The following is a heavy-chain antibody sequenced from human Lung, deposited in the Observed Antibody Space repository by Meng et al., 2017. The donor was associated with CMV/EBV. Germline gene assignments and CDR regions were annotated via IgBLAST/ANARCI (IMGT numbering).Heavy chain of an antibody. V-gene: IGHV4-39*07. CDR2: IYYSGST. CDR3: ARDLKSYCSSTSCYINWFDP. CDR1: GGSISSSSYY. D-gene: IGHD2-2*02. Sequence: GSXRLXCTVSGGSISSSSYYWGWIRQPPGKGLEWIGSIYYSGSTYYNPSLKSRVTISVDTSKNQFSLKLSSVTAADTAVYYCARDLKSYCSSTSCYINWFDPWXQGTXVTVAS. J-gene: IGHJ5*02.